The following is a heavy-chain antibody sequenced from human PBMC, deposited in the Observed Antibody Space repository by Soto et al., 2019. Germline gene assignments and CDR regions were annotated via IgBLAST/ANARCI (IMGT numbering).Heavy chain of an antibody. V-gene: IGHV4-30-4*01. CDR1: GGSISSGDYY. J-gene: IGHJ4*02. Sequence: QVQLQESGPGLVKPSQTLSLTCTVSGGSISSGDYYWSWIRQPPGKGLEWIGYIYYSGSTYYNPSLMSLVTISVDTSKNQFSLKLSSVTAADTAVYYCARDPRYFDPAFDYWGQGTLVTVSS. D-gene: IGHD3-9*01. CDR3: ARDPRYFDPAFDY. CDR2: IYYSGST.